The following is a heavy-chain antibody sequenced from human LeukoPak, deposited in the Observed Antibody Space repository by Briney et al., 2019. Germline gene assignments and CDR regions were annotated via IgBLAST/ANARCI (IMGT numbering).Heavy chain of an antibody. J-gene: IGHJ4*02. CDR3: ARGSPIVGATTGVGY. D-gene: IGHD1-26*01. CDR1: GFTFSSYD. Sequence: GGSLRLSCAASGFTFSSYDMHWVRHATGKGLEWVSAIGTAGDTYYPGSVKGRFTISRENAKNSLYLQMNSLRAGDTAVYYCARGSPIVGATTGVGYWGQGTLVTVSS. CDR2: IGTAGDT. V-gene: IGHV3-13*01.